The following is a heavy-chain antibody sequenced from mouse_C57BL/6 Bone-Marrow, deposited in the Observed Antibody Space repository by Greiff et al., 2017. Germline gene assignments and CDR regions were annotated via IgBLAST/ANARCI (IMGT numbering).Heavy chain of an antibody. Sequence: QVQLQQPGAELVKPGASVKLSCKASGYTFTSYWMQWVKQRPGQGLEWIGEIDPSDSYTNYNQKFKGKATLTVDTSSSTAYMQLSSLTSEDSAVYYCAREETAHPQGYWGQGTTLTVSA. CDR1: GYTFTSYW. J-gene: IGHJ2*01. D-gene: IGHD3-2*02. V-gene: IGHV1-50*01. CDR2: IDPSDSYT. CDR3: AREETAHPQGY.